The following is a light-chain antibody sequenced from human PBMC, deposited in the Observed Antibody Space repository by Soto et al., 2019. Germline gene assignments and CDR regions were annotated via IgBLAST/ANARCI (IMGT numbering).Light chain of an antibody. Sequence: QSVLTQSSSASACLGSSVKLTCTLSSGHSSYIIAWHQQQPGKAPRYLMKLEGSGSYNKGSGVPDRFSGSSSGADRYLTIANLQFEDEADYYCETWDSNTHVFGTGTKLTVL. CDR3: ETWDSNTHV. V-gene: IGLV4-60*02. CDR1: SGHSSYI. J-gene: IGLJ1*01. CDR2: LEGSGSY.